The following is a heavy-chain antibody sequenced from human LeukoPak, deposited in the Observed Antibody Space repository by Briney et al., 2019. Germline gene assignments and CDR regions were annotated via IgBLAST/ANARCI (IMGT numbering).Heavy chain of an antibody. CDR2: ISSSGSTI. J-gene: IGHJ5*02. CDR3: ARSYYDSSGYYNWFDP. Sequence: TGGSLRLSCAASGFTFSSYEMNWVRQAPGEGLEWVSYISSSGSTIYYADSVKGRFTISRDNAKNSLYLQMNSLRAEDTAVYYCARSYYDSSGYYNWFDPWGQGTLVTVSS. CDR1: GFTFSSYE. V-gene: IGHV3-48*03. D-gene: IGHD3-22*01.